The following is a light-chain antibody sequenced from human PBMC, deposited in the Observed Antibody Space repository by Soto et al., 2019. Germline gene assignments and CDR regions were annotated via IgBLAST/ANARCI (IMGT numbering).Light chain of an antibody. J-gene: IGLJ1*01. CDR3: YSYAGNNRV. CDR1: SSDVGGWNY. CDR2: EVT. V-gene: IGLV2-8*01. Sequence: QSVLTQPPSASGSPGQSVTISCTGTSSDVGGWNYVSWYQQHPGKAPKLMIYEVTKRPSGVPDRFSGSKSGNTASLTVSGLLAEDEADYYCYSYAGNNRVFGTGTEVTVL.